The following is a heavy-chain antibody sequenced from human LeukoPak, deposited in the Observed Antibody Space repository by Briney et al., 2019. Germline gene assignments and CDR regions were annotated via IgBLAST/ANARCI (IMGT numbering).Heavy chain of an antibody. D-gene: IGHD3-22*01. CDR2: IYYSGST. V-gene: IGHV4-39*07. J-gene: IGHJ3*02. Sequence: SETLSLTCTVSGGSISSSSYYWGWIRQPPGKGLEWIGSIYYSGSTYYNPSLKSRVTISVDTSKNQFSLKLSSVTAADTAAYYCAREYMIVGAFDIWGQGTMVTVSS. CDR1: GGSISSSSYY. CDR3: AREYMIVGAFDI.